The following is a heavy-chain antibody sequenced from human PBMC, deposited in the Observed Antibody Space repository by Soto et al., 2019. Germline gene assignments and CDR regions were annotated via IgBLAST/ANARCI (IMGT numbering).Heavy chain of an antibody. V-gene: IGHV3-23*01. CDR2: ISGSGGST. Sequence: VGSLRLSCAASGFTFSSYAMSWVRQAPGKGLEWVSAISGSGGSTYYADSVKGRFTISRDNSKNTLYLQMNSLRAEDTAVYYCAKGIADPGWFDPWGQGTLVTVSS. J-gene: IGHJ5*02. CDR3: AKGIADPGWFDP. CDR1: GFTFSSYA. D-gene: IGHD6-13*01.